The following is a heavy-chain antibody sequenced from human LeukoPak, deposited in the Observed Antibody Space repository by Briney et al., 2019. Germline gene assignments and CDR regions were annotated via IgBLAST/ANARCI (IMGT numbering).Heavy chain of an antibody. Sequence: GGSLRLSCTASGFTFSDYSMNWVRQAPGKGLEWVSSISSSSSYIYYADSVKGRFTISRDNAKNSLYLQMNSLRAEDTAVYYCARGLNKPYDYVWGSYRLFDYWGQGTLVTVSS. J-gene: IGHJ4*02. CDR3: ARGLNKPYDYVWGSYRLFDY. D-gene: IGHD3-16*02. CDR1: GFTFSDYS. CDR2: ISSSSSYI. V-gene: IGHV3-21*01.